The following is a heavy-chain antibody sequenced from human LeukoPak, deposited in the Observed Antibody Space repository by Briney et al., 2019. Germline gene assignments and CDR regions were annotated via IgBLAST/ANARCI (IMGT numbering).Heavy chain of an antibody. V-gene: IGHV3-23*01. CDR2: ISGSGSST. CDR1: GFTFSDYY. Sequence: GGSLRLSCAASGFTFSDYYMSWIRQAPGKGLEWVSAISGSGSSTYYADSVKGRFTISRDNSKNTLYLQMNSLRAEDTAVYYCAKDLRPTIVATRTGGNWGLGTLVTVSS. D-gene: IGHD5-12*01. J-gene: IGHJ4*02. CDR3: AKDLRPTIVATRTGGN.